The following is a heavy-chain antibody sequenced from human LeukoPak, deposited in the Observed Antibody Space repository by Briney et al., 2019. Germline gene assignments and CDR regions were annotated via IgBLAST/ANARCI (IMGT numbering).Heavy chain of an antibody. CDR1: GFTFSGYA. J-gene: IGHJ4*02. CDR3: AKSSQWLRPYYFDY. Sequence: GGSLRLSCAASGFTFSGYAMSWVRQAPGKGLEWVSAISGSGGSTYYADSVKGRFTISGDNSKNTLYLQMNSLRAEDTAVYYCAKSSQWLRPYYFDYWGQGTLVTVSS. CDR2: ISGSGGST. D-gene: IGHD5-12*01. V-gene: IGHV3-23*01.